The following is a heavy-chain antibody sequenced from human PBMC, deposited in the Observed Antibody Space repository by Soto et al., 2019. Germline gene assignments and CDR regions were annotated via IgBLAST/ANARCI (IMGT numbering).Heavy chain of an antibody. V-gene: IGHV3-30-3*01. D-gene: IGHD5-12*01. CDR2: ISYDGNTK. CDR3: ARETRSYETEY. J-gene: IGHJ4*02. CDR1: GFIFSGYA. Sequence: QVQLVESGGGVVQPGKSLRLSCVASGFIFSGYAMHWVRQAPGKGLEWVAVISYDGNTKYYADSVKGRFTISRDNSKNTLQAHMNSMSAEDTALYYCARETRSYETEYWGQRTRVIVS.